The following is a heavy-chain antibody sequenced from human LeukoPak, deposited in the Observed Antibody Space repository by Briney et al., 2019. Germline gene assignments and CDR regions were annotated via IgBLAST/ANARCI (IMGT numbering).Heavy chain of an antibody. Sequence: ASVKVSCTASDYPFTKFGVSWVRQAPGQGLEWMGWISGYNSKTHYARKFQGRVTMTTDTSTTTAYMELRILRSDDTAVYYCARVLMVADSESHYFDYWGQGTLVTVTS. CDR1: DYPFTKFG. D-gene: IGHD2-8*01. CDR2: ISGYNSKT. J-gene: IGHJ4*02. V-gene: IGHV1-18*01. CDR3: ARVLMVADSESHYFDY.